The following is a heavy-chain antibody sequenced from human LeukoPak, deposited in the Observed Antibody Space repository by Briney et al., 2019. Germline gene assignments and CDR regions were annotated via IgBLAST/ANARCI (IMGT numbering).Heavy chain of an antibody. D-gene: IGHD3-22*01. CDR3: ARAKYYYDSSDAFDI. Sequence: GASVKVSCKASGYTLTDYYMHWVRQAPGQGLEWMGRINPNSGGTNYAQKFQGRVTMTRDTSTSTVYMELSSLRSEDTAVYYCARAKYYYDSSDAFDIWGQGTMVTVSS. CDR1: GYTLTDYY. J-gene: IGHJ3*02. V-gene: IGHV1-2*06. CDR2: INPNSGGT.